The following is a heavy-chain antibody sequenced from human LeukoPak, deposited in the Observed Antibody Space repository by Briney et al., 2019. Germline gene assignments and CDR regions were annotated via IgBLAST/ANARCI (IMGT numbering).Heavy chain of an antibody. CDR2: INEDGSNK. D-gene: IGHD6-19*01. J-gene: IGHJ4*02. V-gene: IGHV3-7*01. CDR1: GFSFSNHY. CDR3: TRVIVAVPGYFDYFDF. Sequence: SGGFLRLSCTASGFSFSNHYMRWIRQAPGKGLEWVANINEDGSNKWHLGSVKGRFTVSRDNARNSLYLQMNSLRVKDTAVYYCTRVIVAVPGYFDYFDFWGQGVLVTVSS.